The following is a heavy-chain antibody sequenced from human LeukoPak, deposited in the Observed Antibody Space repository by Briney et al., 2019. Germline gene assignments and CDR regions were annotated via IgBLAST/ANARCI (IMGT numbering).Heavy chain of an antibody. J-gene: IGHJ4*02. Sequence: GASVKVSCKASGYTFTSYGISWVRQAPGQGLEWMGWINPNSGGTNYAQKFQGRVTMTRDTSISTAYMELSRLRSDDTAVYYCARGGCSSTSCSEDYWGQGTLVTVSS. CDR1: GYTFTSYG. CDR3: ARGGCSSTSCSEDY. D-gene: IGHD2-2*01. CDR2: INPNSGGT. V-gene: IGHV1-2*02.